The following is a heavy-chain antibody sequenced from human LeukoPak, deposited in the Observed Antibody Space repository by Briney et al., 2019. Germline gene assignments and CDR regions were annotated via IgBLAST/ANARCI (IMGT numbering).Heavy chain of an antibody. V-gene: IGHV3-21*01. CDR1: GFTFSDYS. CDR2: ISASSTYI. Sequence: GGPLRLSCAASGFTFSDYSMNWVRQAPGKGLEWVSSISASSTYIFNADSLKGRFTISRDNSKNTLNLQMNSLRAEDTAVYYCARDLGQYYDTSDNWFDPWGQGTLVTVSS. J-gene: IGHJ5*02. D-gene: IGHD3-22*01. CDR3: ARDLGQYYDTSDNWFDP.